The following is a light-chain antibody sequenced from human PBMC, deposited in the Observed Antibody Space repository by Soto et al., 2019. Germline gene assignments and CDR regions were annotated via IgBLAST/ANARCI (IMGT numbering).Light chain of an antibody. CDR1: QSLLHSNGYNY. CDR2: WGS. J-gene: IGKJ1*01. Sequence: DIVMTQSPLSLPVTPGEPASISCRSSQSLLHSNGYNYFDWYLQKPGQSPQLLIYWGSNRASGVPDRFSGSRSGTDFTLKISRVEAEDVGVYYCMQALQTPWTFGQGTKVEIK. V-gene: IGKV2-28*01. CDR3: MQALQTPWT.